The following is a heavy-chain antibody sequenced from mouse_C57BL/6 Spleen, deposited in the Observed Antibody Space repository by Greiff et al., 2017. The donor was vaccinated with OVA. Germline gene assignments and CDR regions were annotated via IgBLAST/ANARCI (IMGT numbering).Heavy chain of an antibody. J-gene: IGHJ2*01. V-gene: IGHV3-6*01. CDR2: ISYDGSN. Sequence: EVHLVESGPGLVKPSQSLSLTCSVTGYSITSGYYWNWIRQFPGNKLEWMGYISYDGSNNYNPSLKNRISITRDTSKNQFFLKLNSVTTEDTATYYCASEGYYSYFDYWGQGTTLTVSS. CDR1: GYSITSGYY. D-gene: IGHD2-3*01. CDR3: ASEGYYSYFDY.